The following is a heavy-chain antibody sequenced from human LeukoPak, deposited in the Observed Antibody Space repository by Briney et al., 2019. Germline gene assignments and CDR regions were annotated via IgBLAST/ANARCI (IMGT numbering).Heavy chain of an antibody. V-gene: IGHV4-34*01. D-gene: IGHD1-1*01. J-gene: IGHJ4*02. CDR1: GXSFSGYY. CDR2: INHSGST. Sequence: TSETLSLTCAVYGXSFSGYYWSWIRQPPGKGLEWIGEINHSGSTNYNPSLKSRVTISVDTSKNQFSLNLSSVTAADTAVYYCARHGSAPTTVDYWGQGILVTVSS. CDR3: ARHGSAPTTVDY.